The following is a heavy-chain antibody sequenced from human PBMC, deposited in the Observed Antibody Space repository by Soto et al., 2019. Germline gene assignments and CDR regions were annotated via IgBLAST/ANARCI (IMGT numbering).Heavy chain of an antibody. V-gene: IGHV3-74*01. CDR3: ARGINSGYAGRDY. D-gene: IGHD5-12*01. CDR1: GFTFNSYW. Sequence: EVQLVESGGGLVQPRGSLRLSCAASGFTFNSYWMHWVRQAPGKGLVWVSRLNPDGTTTNYADFVKGRFTISRDNAKNTLYLQMNSLRAEDTAVYYCARGINSGYAGRDYWGQGTLVTVSS. J-gene: IGHJ4*02. CDR2: LNPDGTTT.